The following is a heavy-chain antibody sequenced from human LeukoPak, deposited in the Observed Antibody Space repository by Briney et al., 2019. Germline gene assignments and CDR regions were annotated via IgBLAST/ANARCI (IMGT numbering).Heavy chain of an antibody. D-gene: IGHD6-19*01. V-gene: IGHV4-31*03. CDR1: GGSISSGGYY. CDR2: IYYSGST. Sequence: SETLSLTRTVSGGSISSGGYYWSWIRQHPGKGLEWIGYIYYSGSTYYNPSLKSRVTISVDTSKNQFSLKLSSVTAADTAVYYCARDSSGWFDVWGQGTLSPSPQ. CDR3: ARDSSGWFDV. J-gene: IGHJ5*02.